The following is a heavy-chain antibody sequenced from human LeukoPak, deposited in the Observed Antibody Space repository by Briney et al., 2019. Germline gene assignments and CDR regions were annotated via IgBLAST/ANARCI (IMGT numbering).Heavy chain of an antibody. CDR3: ARAQERYDFWSGYYGWFDP. J-gene: IGHJ5*02. CDR1: GYTLTELS. CDR2: FDPEDGET. D-gene: IGHD3-3*01. V-gene: IGHV1-24*01. Sequence: GASVKVSCKVSGYTLTELSMHWVRQAPGKGLEWMGGFDPEDGETIYAQKFQGRVTMTRNTSISTAYMELSSLRPEDTAVYYCARAQERYDFWSGYYGWFDPWGQGTLVTVSS.